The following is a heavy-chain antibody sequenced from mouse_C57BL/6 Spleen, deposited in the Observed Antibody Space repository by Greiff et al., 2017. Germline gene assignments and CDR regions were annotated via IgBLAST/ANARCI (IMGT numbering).Heavy chain of an antibody. Sequence: EVHLVESGGGLVQPGGSLKLSCAASGFTFSDSYMYWVRQTPEKRLEWVAYISNGGGSTYYPDTVKGRFTISRDNAKDTLYLQMSRLKAEDTAMYYCARHAYGSSWGFAYWGQGTLVTVSA. CDR1: GFTFSDSY. CDR3: ARHAYGSSWGFAY. CDR2: ISNGGGST. J-gene: IGHJ3*01. V-gene: IGHV5-12*01. D-gene: IGHD1-1*01.